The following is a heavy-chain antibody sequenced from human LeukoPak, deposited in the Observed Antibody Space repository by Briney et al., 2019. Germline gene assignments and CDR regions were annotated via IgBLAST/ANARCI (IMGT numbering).Heavy chain of an antibody. CDR2: ISSSGSTI. J-gene: IGHJ6*04. Sequence: GGSLRLSCAASGFIFRSYEMSWVRKAAGKGLEWVSYISSSGSTIYYADSVKGRFTISRDNAKNSLYLQMNSLRAEDTAVYYCAELGITMIGGVWGKGTTVTISS. CDR3: AELGITMIGGV. V-gene: IGHV3-48*03. CDR1: GFIFRSYE. D-gene: IGHD3-10*02.